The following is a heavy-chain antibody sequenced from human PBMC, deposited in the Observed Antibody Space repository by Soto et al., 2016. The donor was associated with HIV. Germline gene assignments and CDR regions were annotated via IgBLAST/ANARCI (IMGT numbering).Heavy chain of an antibody. J-gene: IGHJ4*02. V-gene: IGHV4-31*03. CDR2: IYYSGST. Sequence: QVQLQESGPGLVKPSETLSLTCTVSGGSISSGGYYWSWIRQHPGKGLEWIGYIYYSGSTYYNPSLKSRVTILVDTSENQFSLKLSSVTAADTAVYYCARTGLYSNYFDSWGQGTLVTVSS. CDR1: GGSISSGGYY. CDR3: ARTGLYSNYFDS. D-gene: IGHD4-4*01.